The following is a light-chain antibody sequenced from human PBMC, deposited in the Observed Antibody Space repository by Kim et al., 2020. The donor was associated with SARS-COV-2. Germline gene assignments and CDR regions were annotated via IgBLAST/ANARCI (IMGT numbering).Light chain of an antibody. CDR1: QSVGTY. CDR3: QQRSNWPPALT. Sequence: PGERATLSCRASQSVGTYLAWYQQKPGQAPRLLSYDASNRATGIPARFSGSGSGTDFTLTISSLESEDFAVYYCQQRSNWPPALTFGGGTKVDIK. V-gene: IGKV3-11*01. J-gene: IGKJ4*01. CDR2: DAS.